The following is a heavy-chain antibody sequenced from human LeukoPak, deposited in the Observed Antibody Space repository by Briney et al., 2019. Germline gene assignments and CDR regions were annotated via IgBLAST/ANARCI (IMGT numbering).Heavy chain of an antibody. CDR3: ASRRDYYYGMDV. J-gene: IGHJ6*02. CDR2: IYSGGST. V-gene: IGHV3-53*01. CDR1: GFTVSSNY. Sequence: GGSLRLSCAASGFTVSSNYMSWVRQAPGKGLEWVSVIYSGGSTYYADSVKGRFTISRDNSKNTLYLQTNSLRAEDTAVYYCASRRDYYYGMDVWGQGTMVTVSS.